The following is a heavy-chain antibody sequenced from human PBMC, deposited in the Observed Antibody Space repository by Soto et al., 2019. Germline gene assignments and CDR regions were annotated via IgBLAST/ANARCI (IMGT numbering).Heavy chain of an antibody. Sequence: ASVKVSCKASGGTFSSYAISWVRQAPGQGLEWMGGIIPIFGTANYAQKFQGRVTITADESTSTAYMELSSLRSQDTAVYYCAREKRGTRLSLFDYWCQGTLVTVSS. CDR1: GGTFSSYA. CDR2: IIPIFGTA. J-gene: IGHJ4*02. CDR3: AREKRGTRLSLFDY. D-gene: IGHD3-16*01. V-gene: IGHV1-69*13.